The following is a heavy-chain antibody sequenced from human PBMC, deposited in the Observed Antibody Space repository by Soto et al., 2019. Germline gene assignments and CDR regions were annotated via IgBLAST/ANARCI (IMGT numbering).Heavy chain of an antibody. Sequence: PGGSLRLSCAASGFTFSSYAMSWVRQAPGKGLEWVSAISGSGGGTYYADSVKGRFTISRDNSKNTLYLQMNSLRAEDTAVYYCAKDLDFWTPRGNFDYWGQGTLVTVSS. CDR1: GFTFSSYA. V-gene: IGHV3-23*01. CDR3: AKDLDFWTPRGNFDY. J-gene: IGHJ4*02. CDR2: ISGSGGGT. D-gene: IGHD3-3*01.